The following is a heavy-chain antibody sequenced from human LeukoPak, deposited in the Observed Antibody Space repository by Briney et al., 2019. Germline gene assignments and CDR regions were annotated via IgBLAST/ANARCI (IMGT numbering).Heavy chain of an antibody. CDR2: IKQDGSEK. V-gene: IGHV3-7*01. Sequence: GGSLRLSCAASGFTFSRYWMSWVRQAPGKGLEWVANIKQDGSEKYYVDSVKGRFTISRDNAKNSLYLQMNSLRAEDTAVYYCARGGVDYWGQGALVTVSS. J-gene: IGHJ4*02. CDR1: GFTFSRYW. CDR3: ARGGVDY. D-gene: IGHD3-16*01.